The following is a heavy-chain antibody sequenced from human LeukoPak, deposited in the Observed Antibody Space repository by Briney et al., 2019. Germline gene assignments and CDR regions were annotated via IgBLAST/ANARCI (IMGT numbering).Heavy chain of an antibody. Sequence: GGSLRLSCAASGFTFSRFGMHWVRQAPGKGLEWVAFIQYNGTTKDYADSVKGRFTISRDNSKNAVSLQMNSLTAEDTALYYCAKDIRRGYNFGYDQFAYWGQGTLVTVSS. D-gene: IGHD5-18*01. J-gene: IGHJ4*02. CDR2: IQYNGTTK. V-gene: IGHV3-30*02. CDR1: GFTFSRFG. CDR3: AKDIRRGYNFGYDQFAY.